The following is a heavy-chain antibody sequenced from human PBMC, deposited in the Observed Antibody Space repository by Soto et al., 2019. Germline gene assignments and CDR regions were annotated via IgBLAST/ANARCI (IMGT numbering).Heavy chain of an antibody. CDR1: GYTFTSYG. Sequence: ASVKVSCKASGYTFTSYGISWVRQAPGQGLEWMGWISAYNGNTNYAQKLQGRVTMTTDTSTSTAYMELRSLRSDDTAVYYCARALSSPCAGDCPVLRGMDVWGQGTTVTVSS. V-gene: IGHV1-18*01. J-gene: IGHJ6*02. CDR2: ISAYNGNT. D-gene: IGHD2-21*02. CDR3: ARALSSPCAGDCPVLRGMDV.